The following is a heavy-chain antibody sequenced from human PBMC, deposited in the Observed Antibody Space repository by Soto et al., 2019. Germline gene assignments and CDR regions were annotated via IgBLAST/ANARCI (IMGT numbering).Heavy chain of an antibody. V-gene: IGHV3-30*18. CDR2: ISYDGSNK. D-gene: IGHD7-27*01. CDR3: AKDLGHGGRGAFDI. CDR1: GVTFSSYG. J-gene: IGHJ3*02. Sequence: QVQLVESGGGVVQPGRCLRISCAASGVTFSSYGMHWVRQAPGKGLEWVALISYDGSNKYYADSVKGRFTISRDNSKNTLYLQMNSLRTEDTAVYYCAKDLGHGGRGAFDIWGQGTMVTVSS.